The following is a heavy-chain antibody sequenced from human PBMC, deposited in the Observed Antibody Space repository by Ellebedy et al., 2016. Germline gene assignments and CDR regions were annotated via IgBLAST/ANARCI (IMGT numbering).Heavy chain of an antibody. CDR2: IDAHNGDT. V-gene: IGHV1-18*01. D-gene: IGHD6-13*01. J-gene: IGHJ6*03. CDR1: GYAFTTYG. Sequence: ASVKVSXKASGYAFTTYGITWVRQAPGQGLEWMGWIDAHNGDTNYAEDLQGRVTITTDTSTSTAYMELRSLRSEDTAVYYCASVSAGYSNHYYYYMDVWGKGTTVTVSS. CDR3: ASVSAGYSNHYYYYMDV.